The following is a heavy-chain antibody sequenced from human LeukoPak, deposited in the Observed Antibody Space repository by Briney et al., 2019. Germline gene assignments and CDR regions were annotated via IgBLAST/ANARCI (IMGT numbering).Heavy chain of an antibody. CDR1: GVSIGTYY. V-gene: IGHV4-59*08. CDR2: INYRGTT. CDR3: ARLEDYVPEY. J-gene: IGHJ4*02. D-gene: IGHD4-17*01. Sequence: PSETLSLTCSVSGVSIGTYYWSWVRQPPGKGLEWIGYINYRGTTSYNPSLKSRVTISVDTSKNQFFLNLRSATAADTAVYYCARLEDYVPEYWGLGTLVTVSS.